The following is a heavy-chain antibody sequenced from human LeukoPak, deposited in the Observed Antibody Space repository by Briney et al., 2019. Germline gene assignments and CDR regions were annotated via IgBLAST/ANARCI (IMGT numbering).Heavy chain of an antibody. CDR2: IYQTKYT. CDR1: GVSFSGNY. J-gene: IGHJ4*02. V-gene: IGHV4-34*01. CDR3: ARIRCSPGDDSCYNY. Sequence: SETLSLTCGVRGVSFSGNYWSWIRQSPGKGLEWIGEIYQTKYTTYNPSLKSRVTIWADTSVNQLSLTVTSVTAADTAIYCCARIRCSPGDDSCYNYWGRGTLVTVSS. D-gene: IGHD2-21*01.